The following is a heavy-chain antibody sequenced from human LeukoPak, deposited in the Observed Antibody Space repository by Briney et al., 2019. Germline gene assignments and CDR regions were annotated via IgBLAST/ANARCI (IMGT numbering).Heavy chain of an antibody. CDR3: ARLSSGYLYYYGMDV. D-gene: IGHD3-22*01. Sequence: ASVKVSCKASGYAFTAYYMHWVRQAPGQGLEWMGGIIPIFGTANYAQKFQGRVTITADESTSTAYMELSSLRSEDTAVYYCARLSSGYLYYYGMDVWGQGTTVTVSS. J-gene: IGHJ6*02. CDR2: IIPIFGTA. CDR1: GYAFTAYY. V-gene: IGHV1-69*13.